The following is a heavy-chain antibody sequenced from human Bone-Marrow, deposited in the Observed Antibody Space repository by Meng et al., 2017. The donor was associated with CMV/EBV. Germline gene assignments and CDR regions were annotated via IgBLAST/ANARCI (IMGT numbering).Heavy chain of an antibody. CDR3: ARGGCCSGGSPRWFDP. V-gene: IGHV1-18*01. CDR1: GYTFISYG. J-gene: IGHJ5*02. Sequence: ASVKVSCKTSGYTFISYGINWVRQAPGQGLEWMGWISVYNGHTNSAQKLQGRVTMTTDTSTSTAYMELMSLRSDDTAVYYCARGGCCSGGSPRWFDPWGQGTLVTVSS. D-gene: IGHD2-15*01. CDR2: ISVYNGHT.